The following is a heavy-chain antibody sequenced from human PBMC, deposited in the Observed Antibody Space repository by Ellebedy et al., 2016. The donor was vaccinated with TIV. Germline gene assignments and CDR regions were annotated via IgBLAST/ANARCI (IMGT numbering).Heavy chain of an antibody. J-gene: IGHJ4*02. CDR2: IYPTDSDT. Sequence: GESLKISCKGSGFSFSRYWIAWVRQMPGKGLEWMGIIYPTDSDTRYSPSFQGQVTISADKSINTAYLQWSSLKASDTAMYYCARLVIGSVGATDYWGQGTLVTVSS. V-gene: IGHV5-51*01. D-gene: IGHD1-26*01. CDR3: ARLVIGSVGATDY. CDR1: GFSFSRYW.